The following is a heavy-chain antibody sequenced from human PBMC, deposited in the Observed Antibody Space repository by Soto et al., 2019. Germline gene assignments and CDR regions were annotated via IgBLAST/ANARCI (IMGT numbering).Heavy chain of an antibody. CDR3: ASHLGGLTVTTNPWYFGS. D-gene: IGHD4-17*01. Sequence: ASVKVSCKASGYTFTSYGISWVRQAPGQGLEWMGWVSAYNGNTNYAQKLQGRVTMTTDTSTSTAYMELRSLRSDDTAVYYCASHLGGLTVTTNPWYFGSWGQGTLVTVSS. J-gene: IGHJ5*02. CDR1: GYTFTSYG. CDR2: VSAYNGNT. V-gene: IGHV1-18*04.